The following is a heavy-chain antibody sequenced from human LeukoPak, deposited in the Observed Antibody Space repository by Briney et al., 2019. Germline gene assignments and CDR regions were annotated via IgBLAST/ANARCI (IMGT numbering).Heavy chain of an antibody. V-gene: IGHV3-30*18. CDR1: GFTFSSYG. J-gene: IGHJ4*02. CDR2: ISYDGSNK. Sequence: GGSLRLSCAASGFTFSSYGMHWVLQAPGKGLEWVAVISYDGSNKYYANSVKGRFTISRDNSKNTLYLQMNSLRAEDTAVYYCAKGADEFDYWGQGTLVTVSS. CDR3: AKGADEFDY.